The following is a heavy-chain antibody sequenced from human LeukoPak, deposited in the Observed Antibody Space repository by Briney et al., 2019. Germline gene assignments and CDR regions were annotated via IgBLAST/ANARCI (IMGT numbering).Heavy chain of an antibody. Sequence: SSETLSLTCAVYGGSFSGYYWSWIRQPPGKGLEWIGEINHSGSTNYSPSLKSRVTMSVDTSKNQFSLKLSSVTAAGTAVYYCARGVYCSGGSCYIPFDYWGQGILVTVSS. CDR1: GGSFSGYY. D-gene: IGHD2-15*01. CDR3: ARGVYCSGGSCYIPFDY. V-gene: IGHV4-34*01. CDR2: INHSGST. J-gene: IGHJ4*02.